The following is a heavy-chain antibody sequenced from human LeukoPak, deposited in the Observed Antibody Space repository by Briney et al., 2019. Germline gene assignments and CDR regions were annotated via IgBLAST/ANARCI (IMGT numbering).Heavy chain of an antibody. Sequence: SETLSLTCTVSGGSISSYYWSWIRQPPGKGLEWIGYIYYSGSTNYSPSLKSRVTISVDTSKNQFSLKLSSVTAADTAVYYCASGAAAGTVLFNWGQGTLVTVSS. CDR2: IYYSGST. CDR1: GGSISSYY. CDR3: ASGAAAGTVLFN. D-gene: IGHD6-13*01. J-gene: IGHJ4*02. V-gene: IGHV4-59*08.